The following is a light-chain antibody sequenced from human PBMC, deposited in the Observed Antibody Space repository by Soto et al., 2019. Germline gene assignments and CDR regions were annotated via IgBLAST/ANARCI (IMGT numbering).Light chain of an antibody. CDR1: QSISSW. Sequence: DIQMTQSTSTLSASVGDRVTITCRASQSISSWLAWYQQKPGKAPKLLIYDASSLESGVPSRFSGSGSGTEFTLTISSLQPDDFATYYGQQYNSYWTFGQGTKVEIK. V-gene: IGKV1-5*01. CDR3: QQYNSYWT. CDR2: DAS. J-gene: IGKJ1*01.